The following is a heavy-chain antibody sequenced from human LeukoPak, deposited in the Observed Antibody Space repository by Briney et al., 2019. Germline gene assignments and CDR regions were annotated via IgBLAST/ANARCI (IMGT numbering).Heavy chain of an antibody. V-gene: IGHV4-39*01. Sequence: SETLSLTCTVSGGSISSSNYYWGWIRQPPGKGLEWIGNIYYSGSTYYNPSLKSRVTISVDTSKNQFSLKLSSVTAADTAVYYRARLVSGYEMATWVHWGQGTLVTVSS. J-gene: IGHJ4*02. CDR2: IYYSGST. CDR3: ARLVSGYEMATWVH. D-gene: IGHD5-12*01. CDR1: GGSISSSNYY.